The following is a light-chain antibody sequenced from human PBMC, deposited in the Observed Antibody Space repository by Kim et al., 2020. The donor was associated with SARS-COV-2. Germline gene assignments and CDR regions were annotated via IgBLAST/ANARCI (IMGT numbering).Light chain of an antibody. V-gene: IGKV3-11*01. CDR1: QSVRFY. J-gene: IGKJ2*01. Sequence: EIVLTQSPDTLSLSPGERATLSCRASQSVRFYLAWYQQKPGQAPRLLIYEASNRATDIPARFSGSGSGTDFTLTISSLEPEDFAVYYCHQSSNWPETFGQGTKLEI. CDR2: EAS. CDR3: HQSSNWPET.